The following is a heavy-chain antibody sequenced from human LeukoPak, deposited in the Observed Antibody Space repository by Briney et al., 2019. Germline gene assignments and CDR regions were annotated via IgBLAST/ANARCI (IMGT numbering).Heavy chain of an antibody. Sequence: GGSLRLSCAAFGFTFSIYAMSWVRQAPGKGLEWVSAISGSGGTAYYADSVKGRFTISRDNSKNTLYLQMNSLKTEDTAVYYCARAERNAGVFDYWGQGTLVIVSS. J-gene: IGHJ4*02. CDR1: GFTFSIYA. CDR2: ISGSGGTA. D-gene: IGHD3-3*01. V-gene: IGHV3-23*01. CDR3: ARAERNAGVFDY.